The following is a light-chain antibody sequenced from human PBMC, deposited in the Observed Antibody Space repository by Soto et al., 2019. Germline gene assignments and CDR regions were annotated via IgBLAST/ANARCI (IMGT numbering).Light chain of an antibody. J-gene: IGLJ3*02. CDR2: EVS. V-gene: IGLV2-14*01. CDR1: SSDFGGYNY. Sequence: QSALTQPASVSGSPGQSIIISGTGTSSDFGGYNYVSWYQQHPGKAPKLMIYEVSNRPSGVSNRFSGSKSGNTASLTISGLQAEDEADYYCSSYTTISTLEVFGGGTKLTVL. CDR3: SSYTTISTLEV.